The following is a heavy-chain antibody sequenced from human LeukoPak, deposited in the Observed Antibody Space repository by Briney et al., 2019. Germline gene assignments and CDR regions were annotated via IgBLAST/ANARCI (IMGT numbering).Heavy chain of an antibody. Sequence: ASVKVSCKASGYTFTGYYMHWVRQAPGQGLEWMGWINPNSGGTNYAQKFQGRVTMTRDTSISTAYMELASLISDDTAVYYCAGGVLHGGGNWFDPWGQGTLVTVSS. D-gene: IGHD3-16*01. CDR1: GYTFTGYY. V-gene: IGHV1-2*02. CDR2: INPNSGGT. CDR3: AGGVLHGGGNWFDP. J-gene: IGHJ5*02.